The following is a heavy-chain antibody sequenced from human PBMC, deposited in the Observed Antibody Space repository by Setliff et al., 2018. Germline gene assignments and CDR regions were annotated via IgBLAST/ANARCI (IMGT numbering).Heavy chain of an antibody. CDR2: IYYSGST. V-gene: IGHV4-59*11. J-gene: IGHJ3*02. D-gene: IGHD6-13*01. CDR3: ARTMYSSSWYGAFDI. Sequence: SETLSLTCTVSGGSISSHYWSWIRQPPGKGLEWIGYIYYSGSTNYNPSLKSRVSTSVDTSQNQISLKLSSVTAADTAVYYCARTMYSSSWYGAFDIWGQGTMVTV. CDR1: GGSISSHY.